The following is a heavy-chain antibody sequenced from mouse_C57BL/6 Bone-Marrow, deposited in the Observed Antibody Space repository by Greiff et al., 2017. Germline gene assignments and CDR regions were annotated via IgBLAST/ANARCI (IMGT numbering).Heavy chain of an antibody. V-gene: IGHV1-39*01. D-gene: IGHD2-4*01. CDR2: INPNYGTT. J-gene: IGHJ4*01. CDR3: ARDYDYDYAMDY. CDR1: GYSFTDYN. Sequence: VHVKQSGPELVKPGASVKISCKASGYSFTDYNMNWVKQSNGKSLEWIGVINPNYGTTSYNQKFKGKATMTVDTSSSTAYMQLNSLTSEDSAVYYCARDYDYDYAMDYWGQGTSVTVSS.